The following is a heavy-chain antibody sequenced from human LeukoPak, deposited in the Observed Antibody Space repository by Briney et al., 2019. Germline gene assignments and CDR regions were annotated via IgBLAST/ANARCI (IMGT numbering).Heavy chain of an antibody. J-gene: IGHJ4*02. CDR1: GGSISSSSYY. CDR2: IYYSGST. Sequence: PSETLSLTCTVSGGSISSSSYYWGWIRQPPGKGLEWIRSIYYSGSTYYNPSLKSRVTISVDTSKNQFSLKLSSVTAADTAVYYCAGSPIAVAGPFDYWGQETLVTVSS. D-gene: IGHD6-19*01. V-gene: IGHV4-39*01. CDR3: AGSPIAVAGPFDY.